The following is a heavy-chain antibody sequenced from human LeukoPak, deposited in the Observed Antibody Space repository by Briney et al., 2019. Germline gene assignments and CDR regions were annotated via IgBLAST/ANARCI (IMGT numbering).Heavy chain of an antibody. CDR2: ISAYNGNT. J-gene: IGHJ4*02. CDR1: GYTFTSFG. Sequence: ASVKVSCKASGYTFTSFGISWVRQAPGQGLEWMGWISAYNGNTNYAQKLQGRVTMTTDTSTSTAYMELRSLRSDDTAVYYCATWDLWFGELRLDYWGQGTLVTVSS. D-gene: IGHD3-10*01. CDR3: ATWDLWFGELRLDY. V-gene: IGHV1-18*01.